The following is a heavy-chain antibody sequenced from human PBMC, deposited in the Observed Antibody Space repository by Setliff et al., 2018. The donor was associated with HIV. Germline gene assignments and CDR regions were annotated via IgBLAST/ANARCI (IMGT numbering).Heavy chain of an antibody. D-gene: IGHD3-22*01. CDR3: ARGYDGSGFYYVY. Sequence: ASVKVSCKASGYTFTNYGISWVRQAPGQGLEWTGWIRTYNDNTNYAQRLQGRVTMTTDTSTSTAYMELRSLRSDDTAVYYCARGYDGSGFYYVYWGQGTLVTVSS. CDR1: GYTFTNYG. J-gene: IGHJ4*02. CDR2: IRTYNDNT. V-gene: IGHV1-18*01.